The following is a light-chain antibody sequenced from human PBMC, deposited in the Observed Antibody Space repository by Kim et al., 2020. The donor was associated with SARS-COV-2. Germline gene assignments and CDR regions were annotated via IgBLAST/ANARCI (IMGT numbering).Light chain of an antibody. CDR3: AGWDDTLNGV. Sequence: ELTQPPSASGTPGQRVTISCSGSSSNIGSNYVYWYQQLPGAAPTLLITRNNQRPSGVPDRFSASKSGNSVSLAIDGLRSEDEAHYYCAGWDDTLNGVF. V-gene: IGLV1-47*01. CDR1: SSNIGSNY. CDR2: RNN. J-gene: IGLJ3*02.